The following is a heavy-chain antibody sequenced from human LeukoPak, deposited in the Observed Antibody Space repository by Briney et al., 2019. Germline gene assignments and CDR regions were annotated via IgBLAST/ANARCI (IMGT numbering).Heavy chain of an antibody. D-gene: IGHD3-10*01. V-gene: IGHV1-2*06. Sequence: ASVKVSCKASGYTFTGYYMHWVRQAPGQGLEWMGRINPNSGGTNYAQKFQGRVTMTRDTSISTAYMELSRLRSDDTAVYYCARRPMGRGVSLFGDDYWGQGTLVTVSS. CDR1: GYTFTGYY. CDR3: ARRPMGRGVSLFGDDY. CDR2: INPNSGGT. J-gene: IGHJ4*02.